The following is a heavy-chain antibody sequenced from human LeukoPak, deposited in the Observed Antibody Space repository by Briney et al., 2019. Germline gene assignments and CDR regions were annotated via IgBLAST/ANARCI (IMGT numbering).Heavy chain of an antibody. D-gene: IGHD3/OR15-3a*01. Sequence: GGSLRLSCAASGFTFSSYGMHWVRQAPGKGLEWVAFIRYDGSNKYYADSVKGRFTISRDNSKNTLYLQMNSLRAEDTAVYYCAKDSSTVDWAPGPWGQGTLVTVSS. CDR1: GFTFSSYG. CDR3: AKDSSTVDWAPGP. V-gene: IGHV3-30*02. CDR2: IRYDGSNK. J-gene: IGHJ5*02.